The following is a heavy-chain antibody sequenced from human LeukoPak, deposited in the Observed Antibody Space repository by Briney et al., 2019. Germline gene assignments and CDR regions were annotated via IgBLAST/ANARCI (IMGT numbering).Heavy chain of an antibody. CDR1: GGSISSYY. J-gene: IGHJ4*02. Sequence: SETLSLTCTVSGGSISSYYWSWIRQPPGKGLEWIGYIYYSGSTNYNPSLKSRVTISVDTSKNQFSLKLSSVTAADTAVYYCAREGRVDSAVVLFDYWGQGTLVTVSS. CDR2: IYYSGST. D-gene: IGHD5-18*01. CDR3: AREGRVDSAVVLFDY. V-gene: IGHV4-59*12.